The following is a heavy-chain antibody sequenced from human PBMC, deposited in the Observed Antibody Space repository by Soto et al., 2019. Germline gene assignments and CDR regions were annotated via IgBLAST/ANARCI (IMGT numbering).Heavy chain of an antibody. V-gene: IGHV3-33*01. CDR1: GFTFSSYG. D-gene: IGHD6-13*01. J-gene: IGHJ4*02. CDR2: IWYDGSNK. CDR3: ARSPFPAGTADY. Sequence: GSLRLSCAASGFTFSSYGMHWVRQAPGKGLEWVAVIWYDGSNKYYADSVKGRFTISRDNSKNTLYLQMNSLRAEDTAVYYCARSPFPAGTADYWGQGTLVTVSS.